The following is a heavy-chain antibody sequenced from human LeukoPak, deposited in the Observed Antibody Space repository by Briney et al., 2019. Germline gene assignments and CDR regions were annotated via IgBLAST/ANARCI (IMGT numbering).Heavy chain of an antibody. CDR2: IKQDGSEK. D-gene: IGHD6-13*01. Sequence: GGSLRLSCAASGFTFSSYRMNWVRQAPGKGLEWVANIKQDGSEKYYVDSVKGRFTISRDNAKNSLFLQMNSLRAEDTAVYYCAKPVFRSWYPFDYWGQGTLVTVSS. V-gene: IGHV3-7*03. J-gene: IGHJ4*02. CDR3: AKPVFRSWYPFDY. CDR1: GFTFSSYR.